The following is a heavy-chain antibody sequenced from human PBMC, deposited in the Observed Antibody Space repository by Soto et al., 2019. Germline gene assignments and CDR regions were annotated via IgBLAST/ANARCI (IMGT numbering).Heavy chain of an antibody. CDR1: GGSVSSGSYY. CDR3: ARTIVGARAGYFDY. J-gene: IGHJ4*02. CDR2: IYYSGST. D-gene: IGHD1-26*01. Sequence: QVQLQESGPGLVKPSETLSLTCTVSGGSVSSGSYYWSWIRQPPGKGLEWIGYIYYSGSTNYYPSLKSRVTISVDTSKIQFSLKLSSVTAADTAVNYCARTIVGARAGYFDYWGQGTLVTVSS. V-gene: IGHV4-61*01.